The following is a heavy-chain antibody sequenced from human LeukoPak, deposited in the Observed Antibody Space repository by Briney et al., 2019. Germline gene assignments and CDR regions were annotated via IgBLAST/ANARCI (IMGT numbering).Heavy chain of an antibody. CDR1: GFTFSSYD. Sequence: PGGSLRLSCAASGFTFSSYDMSWVRQAPGKGLEWVSAISGSGGSTYYADSVKGRFTISRDNSKNTLYLQMNSLRAEDTAVYYCAKGHDFWSGYYDYWGQGTLVTVSS. J-gene: IGHJ4*02. CDR2: ISGSGGST. D-gene: IGHD3-3*01. CDR3: AKGHDFWSGYYDY. V-gene: IGHV3-23*01.